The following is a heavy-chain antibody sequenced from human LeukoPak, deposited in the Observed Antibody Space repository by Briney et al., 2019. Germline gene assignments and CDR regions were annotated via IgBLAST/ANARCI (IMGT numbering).Heavy chain of an antibody. CDR3: ARSNRYYYDSSTDSLYYFDS. CDR2: IYYSGTT. CDR1: GDSISRSSYY. V-gene: IGHV4-39*07. J-gene: IGHJ4*02. D-gene: IGHD3-22*01. Sequence: SETLSLTCTVTGDSISRSSYYWAWIRQPPGKGLEWIASIYYSGTTYYKPSLNGRVTISVDTSKSQFSLRLNSVTAADTAVYFCARSNRYYYDSSTDSLYYFDSWGQGILVTVSS.